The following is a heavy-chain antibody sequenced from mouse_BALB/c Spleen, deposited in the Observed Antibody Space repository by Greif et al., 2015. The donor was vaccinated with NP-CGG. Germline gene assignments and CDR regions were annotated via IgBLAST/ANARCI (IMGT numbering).Heavy chain of an antibody. Sequence: EVQLQQSGPDLVKPSQSLSLTCAVTGYSITSGYSWHWIRQFPGNKLEWMGYIQYSGNTNYNPSLKSRISITRDTSKNQFFLQLNSVTTEDTATYYCTRRGDMHDGRFASWGQGTLVTVSA. D-gene: IGHD6-5*01. CDR3: TRRGDMHDGRFAS. CDR1: GYSITSGYS. CDR2: IQYSGNT. V-gene: IGHV3-1*02. J-gene: IGHJ3*01.